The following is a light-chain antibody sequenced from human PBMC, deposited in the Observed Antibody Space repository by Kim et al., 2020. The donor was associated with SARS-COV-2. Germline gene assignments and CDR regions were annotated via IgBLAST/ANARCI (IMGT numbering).Light chain of an antibody. CDR2: QYN. CDR1: KLGDKY. Sequence: SYELTQPPSVSVSPGQTASITCSGYKLGDKYVSWYQQKPGQSPVVVIYQYNQRPSGIPERFSGSNSGNTATLTISGTQAMDEADYYCQAWDSSTHNYV. J-gene: IGLJ1*01. V-gene: IGLV3-1*01. CDR3: QAWDSSTHNYV.